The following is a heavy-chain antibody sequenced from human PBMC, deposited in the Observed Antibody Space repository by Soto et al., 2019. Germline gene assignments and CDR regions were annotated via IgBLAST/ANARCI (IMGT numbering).Heavy chain of an antibody. CDR2: LFRDGTT. CDR3: ARAEYTGSWTAERDY. Sequence: EVHLVESGGGLVQPGGSLRLSCAGSGFTVSSSYMSWVRQAPGKGLEWVSVLFRDGTTFYADSVKGRFTISRHNSINTLYLQMNSLGGEDTAVYYCARAEYTGSWTAERDYWGQGTLVTVSS. J-gene: IGHJ4*02. D-gene: IGHD6-13*01. V-gene: IGHV3-53*04. CDR1: GFTVSSSY.